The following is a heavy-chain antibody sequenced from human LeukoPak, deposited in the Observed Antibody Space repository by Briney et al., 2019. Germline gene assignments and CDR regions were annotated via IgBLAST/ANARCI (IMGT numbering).Heavy chain of an antibody. J-gene: IGHJ6*04. CDR3: AELGITMIGGV. D-gene: IGHD3-10*02. CDR2: INWNGGST. CDR1: GFTFDDYG. V-gene: IGHV3-20*04. Sequence: GGSLRLSCAASGFTFDDYGMSWVRQVPGKGLEWVSGINWNGGSTGNADSVKGRFTISRDNAKNSLYLQMNSLRAEDTAVYYCAELGITMIGGVWGKGTTVTISS.